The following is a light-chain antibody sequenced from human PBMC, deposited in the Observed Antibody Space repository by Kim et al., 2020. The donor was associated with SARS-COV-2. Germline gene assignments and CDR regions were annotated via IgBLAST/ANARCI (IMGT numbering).Light chain of an antibody. CDR3: HSRDSGGNVL. V-gene: IGLV3-19*01. CDR1: SLRSYY. J-gene: IGLJ2*01. CDR2: GRN. Sequence: SSELTQDPAVSVALGQTVRITCQGDSLRSYYATWYQQKPGQAPVLVIYGRNNRPSGIPDRFSGSSSGNTASLTISGAQAEDEADFYCHSRDSGGNVLFGGGTKLTVL.